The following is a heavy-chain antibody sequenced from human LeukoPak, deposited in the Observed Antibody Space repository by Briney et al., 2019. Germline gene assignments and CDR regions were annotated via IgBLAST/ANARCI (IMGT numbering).Heavy chain of an antibody. J-gene: IGHJ6*03. CDR3: ARRGSIAARSYYYYYMDV. CDR2: IHTSVSS. D-gene: IGHD6-6*01. CDR1: GGSISRYY. V-gene: IGHV4-4*09. Sequence: SETLSLTCTVSGGSISRYYWSWIRQPPGTGLEWIGDIHTSVSSNYNPSLKSRVTISLVTSKNQFSLKLSSVTAADTAVYYCARRGSIAARSYYYYYMDVWGKGTTVTVSS.